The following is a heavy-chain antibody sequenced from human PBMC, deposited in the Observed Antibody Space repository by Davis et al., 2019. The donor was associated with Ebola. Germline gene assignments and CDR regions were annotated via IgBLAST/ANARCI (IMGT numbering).Heavy chain of an antibody. Sequence: GESLKISCAASGFTVSSSYMNWVRQTPGKGLEWVSVIYSGGSTDYADSVKGRLTISRDNSKNTVYFQMNSLRAEDTAVYYGASRPAGMDVWGKGTTVTVSS. J-gene: IGHJ6*04. CDR3: ASRPAGMDV. D-gene: IGHD6-6*01. CDR1: GFTVSSSY. V-gene: IGHV3-53*01. CDR2: IYSGGST.